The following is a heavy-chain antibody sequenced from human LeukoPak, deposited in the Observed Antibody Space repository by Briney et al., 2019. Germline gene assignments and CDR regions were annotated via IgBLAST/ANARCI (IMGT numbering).Heavy chain of an antibody. V-gene: IGHV3-7*01. J-gene: IGHJ3*02. D-gene: IGHD1/OR15-1a*01. CDR2: IKHDGSEK. CDR1: GFTFRSYW. Sequence: PGGSLRLSCAASGFTFRSYWMSWVRQAPGKGLEWVANIKHDGSEKYYVDSVRGRFTISRDNAKNSLYLQMNSLRAEDTAVYYCARDTKNKDAFDIWGQGTMVTVSS. CDR3: ARDTKNKDAFDI.